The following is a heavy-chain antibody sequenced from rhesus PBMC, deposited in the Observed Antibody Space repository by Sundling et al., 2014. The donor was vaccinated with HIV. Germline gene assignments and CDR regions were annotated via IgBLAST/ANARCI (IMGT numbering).Heavy chain of an antibody. J-gene: IGHJ4*01. V-gene: IGHV4-165*02. CDR1: GGSISGYY. Sequence: QVQLQESGPGLVKPSETLSLTCAVSGGSISGYYWNWIRQPPGKGLEWIGYIGGSSGSTYYNPSLKSRVTISTDTSKNQFSLKLSSVTAADTAVYYCARREMYYEDDYGYYVDYFDYWGRGSPGHRLL. CDR3: ARREMYYEDDYGYYVDYFDY. CDR2: IGGSSGST. D-gene: IGHD3-9*01.